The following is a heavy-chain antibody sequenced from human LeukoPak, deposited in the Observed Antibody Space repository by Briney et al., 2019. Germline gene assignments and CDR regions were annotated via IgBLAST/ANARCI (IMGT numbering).Heavy chain of an antibody. CDR1: GGSISSYY. J-gene: IGHJ4*02. CDR2: IYSSGGT. Sequence: PSETLSLTCTVSGGSISSYYWSWIRQPAGKGLEWIGRIYSSGGTNYNPSLKSRVPMSVDTSKNQFSLNLSSVTAADTAFYYCAREDNIAMASFDYGGQGTLVTVSS. V-gene: IGHV4-4*07. CDR3: AREDNIAMASFDY. D-gene: IGHD5-18*01.